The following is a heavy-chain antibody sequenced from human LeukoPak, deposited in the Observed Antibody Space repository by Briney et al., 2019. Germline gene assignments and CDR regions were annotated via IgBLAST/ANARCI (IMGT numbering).Heavy chain of an antibody. CDR2: IIPIFGTA. J-gene: IGHJ4*02. D-gene: IGHD3-3*01. CDR3: ARDQHDFWSGYNWDVYYFDY. V-gene: IGHV1-69*13. CDR1: GGTFSSYA. Sequence: GASVKVSCKASGGTFSSYAISWVRQATGQGLEWMGGIIPIFGTANYAQKFQGRVTITADESTSTAYMELSSLRSEDTAVYYCARDQHDFWSGYNWDVYYFDYWGQGTLVTVSS.